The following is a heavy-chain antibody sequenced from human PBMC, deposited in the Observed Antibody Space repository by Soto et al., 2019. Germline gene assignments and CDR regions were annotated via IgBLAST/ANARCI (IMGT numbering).Heavy chain of an antibody. V-gene: IGHV3-23*01. Sequence: PGGSLRLSCAASGFTFSSYWMHWVRQVPGKGLEWVSAISGSGGTTYYADSVKGRFTISRDSSKNTLYLLMYSLRAEDTATYYCTKFFVATGESSGWPWSFHYWGQRTLVTVSS. J-gene: IGHJ4*02. CDR3: TKFFVATGESSGWPWSFHY. D-gene: IGHD6-25*01. CDR2: ISGSGGTT. CDR1: GFTFSSYW.